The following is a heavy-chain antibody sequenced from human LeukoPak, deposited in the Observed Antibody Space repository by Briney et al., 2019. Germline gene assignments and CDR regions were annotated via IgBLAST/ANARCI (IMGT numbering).Heavy chain of an antibody. Sequence: PGGSLTLSCAASGFTFSNHGMHWVRQAPRKGLEWVANIWYAASQEYYADTVKGRFTISRDISKNTLYLQVNSLRAEDTAVYYCARDLAAARLDFRGQGTLVTVPS. V-gene: IGHV3-33*01. J-gene: IGHJ4*02. CDR2: IWYAASQE. D-gene: IGHD6-6*01. CDR3: ARDLAAARLDF. CDR1: GFTFSNHG.